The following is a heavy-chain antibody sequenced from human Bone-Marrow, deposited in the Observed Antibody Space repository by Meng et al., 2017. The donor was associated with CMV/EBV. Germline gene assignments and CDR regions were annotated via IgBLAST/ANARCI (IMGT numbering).Heavy chain of an antibody. V-gene: IGHV4-61*05. D-gene: IGHD2-2*01. Sequence: SETLSLTCTVSGGSISSSSYYWGWIRQPPGKGLEWIGYIYYSGSTNYNPSLKSRVTISVDTSKNQFSLKLSSVTAADTAVYYCARTPRGYCSSTSCFYYFDYCGQRTLVAASS. CDR2: IYYSGST. CDR3: ARTPRGYCSSTSCFYYFDY. J-gene: IGHJ4*02. CDR1: GGSISSSSYY.